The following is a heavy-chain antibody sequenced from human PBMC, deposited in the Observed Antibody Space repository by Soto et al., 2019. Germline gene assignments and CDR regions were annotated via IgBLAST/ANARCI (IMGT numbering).Heavy chain of an antibody. CDR1: GFTFSSYD. V-gene: IGHV3-13*01. CDR3: AREIGYSGSSGTLVDYGMDV. Sequence: EVQLVESGGGLVQPGGSLRLSCAASGFTFSSYDMPWVRQATGKGLEWVSAIGTAGDTYYPGSVKGRFTISRENAKNSLYLQMNSLRAGDTALYYFAREIGYSGSSGTLVDYGMDVWGQGTTVTVSS. CDR2: IGTAGDT. J-gene: IGHJ6*02. D-gene: IGHD6-6*01.